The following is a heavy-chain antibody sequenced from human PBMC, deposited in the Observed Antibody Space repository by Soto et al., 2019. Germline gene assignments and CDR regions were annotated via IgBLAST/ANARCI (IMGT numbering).Heavy chain of an antibody. CDR3: GKERRGSGWSVCNF. V-gene: IGHV3-23*01. D-gene: IGHD6-19*01. CDR2: ISGNGNSA. CDR1: GFTFRDYA. Sequence: VQLLESGGGLVQPGGSLRLSCAASGFTFRDYAMNWVRLSPGKGLEWVSDISGNGNSARYADSVKGRFTISRDSSKDTLYLQMSSLRVDDTAVYYCGKERRGSGWSVCNFWGQGSLVTVSS. J-gene: IGHJ4*02.